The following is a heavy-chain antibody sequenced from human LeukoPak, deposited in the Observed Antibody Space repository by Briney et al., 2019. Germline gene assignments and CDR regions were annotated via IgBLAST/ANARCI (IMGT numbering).Heavy chain of an antibody. V-gene: IGHV3-30-3*01. CDR2: ISYDGSNK. CDR3: ARDRDDSSGYHNWFDP. CDR1: GFTFSSYA. Sequence: PGRSLRLPCAASGFTFSSYAMHWVRQAPGKELEWVAVISYDGSNKYYADSVKGRFTISRDNSKNTLYLQMNSLRAEDTAVYYCARDRDDSSGYHNWFDPWGQGTLVTVSS. D-gene: IGHD3-22*01. J-gene: IGHJ5*02.